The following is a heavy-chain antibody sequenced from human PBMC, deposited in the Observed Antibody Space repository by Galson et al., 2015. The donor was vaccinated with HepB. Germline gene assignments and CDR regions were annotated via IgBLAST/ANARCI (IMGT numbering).Heavy chain of an antibody. V-gene: IGHV3-33*06. Sequence: SLRLSCAASGFTFSSYGMHWVRHAPGKGLEWVAVIWFDESNKFYADSVKGRLTISRDNSKNTLYLQMNSLRAEDTAVYYCAKDYRTMTTGVYYYGTDVWVQGTPIIVSS. CDR3: AKDYRTMTTGVYYYGTDV. CDR1: GFTFSSYG. D-gene: IGHD4-11*01. CDR2: IWFDESNK. J-gene: IGHJ6*02.